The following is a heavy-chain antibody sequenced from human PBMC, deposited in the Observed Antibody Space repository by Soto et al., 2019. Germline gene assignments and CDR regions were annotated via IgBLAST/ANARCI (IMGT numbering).Heavy chain of an antibody. CDR3: ARTPGY. V-gene: IGHV4-31*03. CDR2: IYYSGST. CDR1: GGSISSGGYY. J-gene: IGHJ4*02. Sequence: QVQLQESGPGLVKPSQTLSLTCTVSGGSISSGGYYWRWIRQHPGKGLEWIGYIYYSGSTYDNPSRKSRVNISVDTAKNQCSLKRSSVTAADTAVYYCARTPGYWGQGTLVTVSS.